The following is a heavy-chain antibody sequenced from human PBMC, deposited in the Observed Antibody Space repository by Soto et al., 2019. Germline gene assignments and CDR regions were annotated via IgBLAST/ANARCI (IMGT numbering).Heavy chain of an antibody. CDR3: ARVRRSLYQLFLFDY. CDR1: GGSFSGYY. Sequence: SETLSLTCAVYGGSFSGYYWSWIRQPPGKGLEWIGEINHSGSTNYNPSLKSRVTISVDTSKNQFSLKLSSVTAADTAVYYCARVRRSLYQLFLFDYWGQGTLVTVSS. J-gene: IGHJ4*02. CDR2: INHSGST. D-gene: IGHD2-2*01. V-gene: IGHV4-34*01.